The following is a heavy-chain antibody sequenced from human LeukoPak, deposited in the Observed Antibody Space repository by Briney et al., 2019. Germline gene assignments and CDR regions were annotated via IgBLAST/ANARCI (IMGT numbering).Heavy chain of an antibody. CDR3: ASKYYGDYGWYFDY. J-gene: IGHJ4*02. Sequence: PSETLSLTCTLSGGSISSYYWSWIRQPPGKGLEWIGYIYYSGSTNYNPSLKSRVTISVDTSKNQFSLKLSSVTAADTAVYYCASKYYGDYGWYFDYWGQGTLVTVSS. D-gene: IGHD4-17*01. CDR1: GGSISSYY. V-gene: IGHV4-59*08. CDR2: IYYSGST.